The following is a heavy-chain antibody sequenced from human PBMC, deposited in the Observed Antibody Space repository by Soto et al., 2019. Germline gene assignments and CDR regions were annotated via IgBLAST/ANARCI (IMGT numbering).Heavy chain of an antibody. D-gene: IGHD2-2*01. V-gene: IGHV3-30-3*01. CDR3: ASDLSRDRNRGY. J-gene: IGHJ4*02. CDR2: ISYDGSNK. Sequence: QVQLVESGGGVVQPGRSLRLSCAASGFTFSSYAMHWVRQAPGTGLEWVAVISYDGSNKYYADSVKGRFTISRDNSKNTLYLQMNSLRAEDTAVYYCASDLSRDRNRGYWGQGTLVTVAS. CDR1: GFTFSSYA.